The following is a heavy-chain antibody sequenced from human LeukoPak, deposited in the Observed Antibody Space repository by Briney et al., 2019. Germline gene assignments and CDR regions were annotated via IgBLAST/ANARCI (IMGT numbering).Heavy chain of an antibody. CDR2: INPNSGGT. J-gene: IGHJ5*02. Sequence: ASVKVSCKASGYTFTGYYMHWVRQAPGQGLEWMGWINPNSGGTNYAQKFQGRVTMTRDTSISTAYMELSRLRSDDTAVYYCARGRYRQLVDSWFDPWGQGTLVTVSS. CDR1: GYTFTGYY. V-gene: IGHV1-2*02. D-gene: IGHD6-6*01. CDR3: ARGRYRQLVDSWFDP.